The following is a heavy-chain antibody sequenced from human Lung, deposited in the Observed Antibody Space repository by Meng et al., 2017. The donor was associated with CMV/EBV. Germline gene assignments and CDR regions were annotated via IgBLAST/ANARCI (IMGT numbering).Heavy chain of an antibody. V-gene: IGHV4-4*02. CDR1: GDSLTNHNW. CDR2: IPHRGSS. Sequence: GRLGQLAPAIGQPSETLSLACAVSGDSLTNHNWWAWVRQPPGKGLEWIGEIPHRGSSAYNPSLKSRVSMSIDKSKNQFYLILSTMTAADTAMYFCSRRPVDTVTTFRNWFDPWGQGTLVTVSS. D-gene: IGHD4-11*01. J-gene: IGHJ5*02. CDR3: SRRPVDTVTTFRNWFDP.